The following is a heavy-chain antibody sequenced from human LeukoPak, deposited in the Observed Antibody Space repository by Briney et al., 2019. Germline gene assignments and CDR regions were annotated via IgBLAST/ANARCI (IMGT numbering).Heavy chain of an antibody. Sequence: SETLSLTCTVSGYSISSGYYWGWIRQPPGKGLEWIGYIYYSGSTNYNPSLKSRVTISVDTSKNQFSLKLSSVTAADTAVYYCARRHTHSSGWAFDYWGQGTLVTVSS. D-gene: IGHD6-19*01. CDR3: ARRHTHSSGWAFDY. V-gene: IGHV4-38-2*02. J-gene: IGHJ4*02. CDR2: IYYSGST. CDR1: GYSISSGYY.